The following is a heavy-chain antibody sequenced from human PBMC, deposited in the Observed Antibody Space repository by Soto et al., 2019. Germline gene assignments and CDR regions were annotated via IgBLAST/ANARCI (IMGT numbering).Heavy chain of an antibody. D-gene: IGHD3-22*01. CDR1: GASMTSSIYY. J-gene: IGHJ5*02. V-gene: IGHV4-39*01. CDR2: LNYGGTT. Sequence: PSETLSLTCSVSGASMTSSIYYWAWIRQAPGKGLEWIGSLNYGGTTYHSPSLEGRVTMSVDTSKKEFSLNVISVTAADTAIYYCARQSYFDGAGYYLGWFDPRGKGTPVTVSS. CDR3: ARQSYFDGAGYYLGWFDP.